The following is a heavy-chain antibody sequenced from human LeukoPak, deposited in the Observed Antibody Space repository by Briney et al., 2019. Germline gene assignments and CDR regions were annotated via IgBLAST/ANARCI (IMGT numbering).Heavy chain of an antibody. J-gene: IGHJ6*02. Sequence: PSETLSLTCAVYGGSFSGYYWSWIRQPPGKGLEWIGEINHSGSTNYNPSPKSRVTISADTSENQFSLKLSSVTAADTAVYYCARAGYSSSPRYYYYYGMDVWGQGTTVTVSS. CDR1: GGSFSGYY. D-gene: IGHD6-6*01. CDR2: INHSGST. V-gene: IGHV4-34*01. CDR3: ARAGYSSSPRYYYYYGMDV.